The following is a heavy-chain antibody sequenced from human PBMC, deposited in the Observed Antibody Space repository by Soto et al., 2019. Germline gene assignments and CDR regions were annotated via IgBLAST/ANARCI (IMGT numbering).Heavy chain of an antibody. CDR1: GGTFSSYT. J-gene: IGHJ5*02. D-gene: IGHD1-1*01. CDR3: ARAPDWNDVGYNWFDP. Sequence: QVQLVQSGAEVKKPGSSVKVSCKASGGTFSSYTISWVRQAPGQGLEWMGRIIPILGIANYAQKFQGRVTITADKSTSTAYRELSSLRSEDTAVYYCARAPDWNDVGYNWFDPWGQGTLVTVSS. CDR2: IIPILGIA. V-gene: IGHV1-69*02.